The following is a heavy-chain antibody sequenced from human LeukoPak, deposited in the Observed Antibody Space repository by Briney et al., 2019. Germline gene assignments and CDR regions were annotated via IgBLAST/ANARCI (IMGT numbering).Heavy chain of an antibody. CDR2: INHSGST. CDR1: GGSFSGYY. Sequence: SETLSLTCAVYGGSFSGYYWSWIRQPPGKGLAWIGEINHSGSTNYNPSLKSRVTISVDTSKNQFSLKLSSVTAADTAVYYCARTRMQYYYGMDVWGQGTTVTVSS. J-gene: IGHJ6*02. V-gene: IGHV4-34*01. CDR3: ARTRMQYYYGMDV. D-gene: IGHD3-22*01.